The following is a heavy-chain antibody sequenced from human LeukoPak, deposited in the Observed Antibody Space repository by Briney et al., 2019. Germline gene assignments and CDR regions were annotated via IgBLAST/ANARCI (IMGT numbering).Heavy chain of an antibody. D-gene: IGHD1-26*01. V-gene: IGHV4-59*01. CDR3: ARGGLGSYPQNN. J-gene: IGHJ4*02. CDR2: IYYSGST. CDR1: GGSISSYY. Sequence: PSETLSLTSTVSGGSISSYYWSWIRQPPRKGLEWIGYIYYSGSTNYNPSLKGRVTISVDTSKNQFSLKLSSVTAADTAVYYCARGGLGSYPQNNWGQGTLVTVSS.